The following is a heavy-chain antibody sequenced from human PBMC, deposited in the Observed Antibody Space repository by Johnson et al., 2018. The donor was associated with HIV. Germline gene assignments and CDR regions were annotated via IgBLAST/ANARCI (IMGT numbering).Heavy chain of an antibody. D-gene: IGHD3-3*01. V-gene: IGHV3-64*01. Sequence: VQLVESGGGLVQPGGSLRLSCAASGFTFSSYAMHWVRQAPGKGLEYVSAISSNGGSTYYANSVKGRFTISRDNSKNTLYLQMGSLRAEAMAVYYCARGAYYDFWSGTSDGAFDIWGQGTMVTVSS. CDR2: ISSNGGST. J-gene: IGHJ3*02. CDR1: GFTFSSYA. CDR3: ARGAYYDFWSGTSDGAFDI.